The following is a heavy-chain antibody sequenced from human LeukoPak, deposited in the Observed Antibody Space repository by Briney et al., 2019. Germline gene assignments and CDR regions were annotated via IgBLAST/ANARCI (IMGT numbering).Heavy chain of an antibody. CDR3: ARGWSSGWYRNDY. V-gene: IGHV4-59*01. CDR2: IYHSGST. Sequence: PSETLSLTCTVSGGSISSYYWSWIRQPPGKGLEWIGYIYHSGSTTYNPPLKSRVTISVDTSKNQFSLKLSSVTAADTAVYYCARGWSSGWYRNDYWGQGTLVTVSS. CDR1: GGSISSYY. D-gene: IGHD6-19*01. J-gene: IGHJ4*02.